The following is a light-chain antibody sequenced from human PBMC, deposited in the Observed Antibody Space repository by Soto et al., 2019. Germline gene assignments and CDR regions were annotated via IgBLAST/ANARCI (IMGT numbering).Light chain of an antibody. CDR3: LQYSNYWA. V-gene: IGKV1-5*03. CDR1: QSISSW. CDR2: KPS. Sequence: DIQMTQSPSTLSASVGARVTITCRASQSISSWLAWYQQKPGKAPKLLIYKPSTLQSGVPSRFSGTGSGTEFTLTISSLQPDDFATYHCLQYSNYWAFGQGTKVEVK. J-gene: IGKJ1*01.